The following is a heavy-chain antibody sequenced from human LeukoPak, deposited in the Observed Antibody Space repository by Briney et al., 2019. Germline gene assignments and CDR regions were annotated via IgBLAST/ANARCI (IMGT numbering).Heavy chain of an antibody. Sequence: PSETLSLTCTVSGGSISSSSYYWGWIRQPPGKGLEWIGSIYYSGSTYYNPSLKSRVTISVDTSKNQFSLKLSSVTAADTAVYYCARDCGYSSSWYSLNAFDIWGRGTMVTVSS. CDR2: IYYSGST. J-gene: IGHJ3*02. D-gene: IGHD6-13*01. V-gene: IGHV4-39*07. CDR1: GGSISSSSYY. CDR3: ARDCGYSSSWYSLNAFDI.